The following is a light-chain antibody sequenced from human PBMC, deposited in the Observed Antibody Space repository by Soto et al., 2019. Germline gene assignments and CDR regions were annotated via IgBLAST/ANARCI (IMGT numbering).Light chain of an antibody. CDR2: DAS. J-gene: IGKJ3*01. CDR3: QQRRNWPPEFT. CDR1: QGVSGY. Sequence: EIVLTQLPATLSLSPGERATLSCRASQGVSGYLAWYQQKPGQAPRLLIYDASSRATGIPARFSGSGSGTDFTLTISSLEPEDFAVYYCQQRRNWPPEFTFGPGTKLDMK. V-gene: IGKV3-11*01.